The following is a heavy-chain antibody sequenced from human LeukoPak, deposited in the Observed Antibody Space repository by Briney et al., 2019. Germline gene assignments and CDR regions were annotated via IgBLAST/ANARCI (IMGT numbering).Heavy chain of an antibody. J-gene: IGHJ3*02. V-gene: IGHV4-38-2*01. CDR3: ARRLGVITRDAYDI. Sequence: SETLSLTCAVSGYSISSGYHWGWIRQPPGKGLEWIGYIHHSGTADYNPSLKSRVIILVDTAKNQFSLKVGSLTAADTAVYYCARRLGVITRDAYDIWGQGTMVIVSS. D-gene: IGHD3-3*01. CDR1: GYSISSGYH. CDR2: IHHSGTA.